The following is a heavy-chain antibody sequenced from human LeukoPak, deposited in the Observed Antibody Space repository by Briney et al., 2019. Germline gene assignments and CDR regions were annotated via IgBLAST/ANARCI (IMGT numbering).Heavy chain of an antibody. J-gene: IGHJ6*03. V-gene: IGHV4-34*01. CDR3: ARRVGYYYYYYVDV. CDR1: GGSFSGYY. Sequence: SETLSLTCAVYGGSFSGYYWSWIRQPPGKGLEWIGEINHSGSTNYNPSLKSRVTISVDTSKNQFSLKLSSVTAADTAVYYCARRVGYYYYYYVDVWGKGTTVTISS. CDR2: INHSGST. D-gene: IGHD2-15*01.